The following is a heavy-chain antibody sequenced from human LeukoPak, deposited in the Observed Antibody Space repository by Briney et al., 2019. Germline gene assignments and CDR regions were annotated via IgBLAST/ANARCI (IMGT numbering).Heavy chain of an antibody. CDR1: GFTFSSYA. D-gene: IGHD3-10*01. CDR2: ITGSGGST. CDR3: AKERRFGEFGSDY. J-gene: IGHJ4*02. V-gene: IGHV3-23*01. Sequence: PGGSLRLSCAASGFTFSSYAMSWVRQAPGKGLEWVSVITGSGGSTDYADSVKGRFTISRDNSKNTLYLQMNSLRAEDTAVYYCAKERRFGEFGSDYWGQGTLVTVSS.